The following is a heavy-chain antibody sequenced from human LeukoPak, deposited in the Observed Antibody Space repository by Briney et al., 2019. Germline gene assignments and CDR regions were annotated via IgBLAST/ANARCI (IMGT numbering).Heavy chain of an antibody. CDR3: ARTPFDYGDYLHAFDI. CDR1: GGSISSYY. Sequence: SETLSLTCTVSGGSISSYYWSWIRRPPGKGLEWIGYIYYSGSTNYNPSLKSRVTISVDTSKNQFSLKLSSVTAADTAVYYCARTPFDYGDYLHAFDIWGQGTMVTVSS. V-gene: IGHV4-59*01. D-gene: IGHD4-17*01. J-gene: IGHJ3*02. CDR2: IYYSGST.